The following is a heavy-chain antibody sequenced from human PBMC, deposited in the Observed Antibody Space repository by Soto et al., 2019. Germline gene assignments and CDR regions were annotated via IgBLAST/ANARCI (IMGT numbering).Heavy chain of an antibody. CDR2: FIPVYRTL. V-gene: IGHV1-69*01. Sequence: QVQLVQSGAEVKKPGSSVKVSCKASGGSFGNSAINWVRQTPGQGLEWLGGFIPVYRTLNYAQKFQGRVTITADESTGTAYMTLSSLVSDDTAVYYCATGSPYYYGSGGMWDSWGRGALVTVSS. CDR3: ATGSPYYYGSGGMWDS. CDR1: GGSFGNSA. D-gene: IGHD3-10*01. J-gene: IGHJ4*02.